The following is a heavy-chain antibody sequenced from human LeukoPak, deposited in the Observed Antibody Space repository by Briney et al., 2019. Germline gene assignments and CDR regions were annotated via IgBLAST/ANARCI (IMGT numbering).Heavy chain of an antibody. J-gene: IGHJ4*02. CDR2: ISGSGGST. CDR3: AITRPYSSGWYLPFDY. D-gene: IGHD6-19*01. CDR1: GFTFSSYA. Sequence: GGSLRLSCAVSGFTFSSYAMSWVRQAPGKGLEWVSAISGSGGSTYYADSVKGRFTISRDNSKNTLYLQMNSLRAEDTAVYYCAITRPYSSGWYLPFDYWGQGTLVTVSS. V-gene: IGHV3-23*01.